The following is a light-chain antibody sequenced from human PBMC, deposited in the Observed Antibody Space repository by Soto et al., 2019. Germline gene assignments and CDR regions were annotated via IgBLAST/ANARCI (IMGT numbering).Light chain of an antibody. V-gene: IGKV3-20*01. J-gene: IGKJ1*01. CDR1: QTISSNS. CDR2: GAS. Sequence: EIVLTQSPGILSLSPGEGATLSCRASQTISSNSLAWFQQKPGQAPRLLIYGASNGATGIPDRFSGGGFGTNFTLPIRRREAEDFAVNYCHQYGSSLPWPSGQGTGWKSN. CDR3: HQYGSSLPWP.